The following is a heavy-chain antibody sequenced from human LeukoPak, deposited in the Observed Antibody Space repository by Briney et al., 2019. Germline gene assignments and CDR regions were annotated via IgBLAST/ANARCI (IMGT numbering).Heavy chain of an antibody. CDR1: GGSISSGSYY. Sequence: SETLSLTCTVSGGSISSGSYYWSWIRQPAEKGLEWIGRIYTSGSTNYNPSLKSRVTISVDTSKNQFSLKLSSVTAADTAVYYCARAPLYYYYMDVWGKGTTVTVSS. CDR2: IYTSGST. CDR3: ARAPLYYYYMDV. V-gene: IGHV4-61*02. J-gene: IGHJ6*03.